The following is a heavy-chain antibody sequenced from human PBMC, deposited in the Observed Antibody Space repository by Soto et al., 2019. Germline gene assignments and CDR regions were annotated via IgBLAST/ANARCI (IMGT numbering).Heavy chain of an antibody. CDR2: IYHSGST. D-gene: IGHD3-10*01. CDR3: ARENNVLPGGYFDY. CDR1: GGSISSGGYS. Sequence: QLQLQESGSGLVKPSQTLSLTCAVSGGSISSGGYSWSWIRQPPGKGLEWIGYIYHSGSTYYNPSLKSRVTISVDMSKNQVSLKLSSVTAADTAVYYCARENNVLPGGYFDYWGQGTLVTVSS. J-gene: IGHJ4*02. V-gene: IGHV4-30-2*01.